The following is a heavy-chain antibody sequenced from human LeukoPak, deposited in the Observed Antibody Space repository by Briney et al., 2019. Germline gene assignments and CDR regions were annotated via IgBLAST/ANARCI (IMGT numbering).Heavy chain of an antibody. CDR2: INPNSGGT. Sequence: ASVKVSCKAPGYTFTGYYMHWVRQAPGQGLEWMGWINPNSGGTNYAQKFQGRVTMTRDTSISTAYMELSRLRSDDTAVYYCATWDVLRYFDWLSYWGQGTLVTVSS. CDR1: GYTFTGYY. J-gene: IGHJ4*02. D-gene: IGHD3-9*01. CDR3: ATWDVLRYFDWLSY. V-gene: IGHV1-2*02.